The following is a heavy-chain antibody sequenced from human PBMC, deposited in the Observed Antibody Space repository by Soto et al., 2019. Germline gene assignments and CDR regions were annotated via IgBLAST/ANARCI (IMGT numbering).Heavy chain of an antibody. CDR3: IRDRGIYYSEPHDECVASDYEV. CDR1: GGIFGSHG. V-gene: IGHV1-69*01. Sequence: QVQLIQSEAEVKKPGSSVRVSCTASGGIFGSHGFSWVRQAPGQRLEWVGGFIPIFRTLTYTEKFQARGRIAADESTNAVYLDRSSLTAEDTVVYYCIRDRGIYYSEPHDECVASDYEVWGQGTKVSVSS. CDR2: FIPIFRTL. D-gene: IGHD3-22*01. J-gene: IGHJ3*01.